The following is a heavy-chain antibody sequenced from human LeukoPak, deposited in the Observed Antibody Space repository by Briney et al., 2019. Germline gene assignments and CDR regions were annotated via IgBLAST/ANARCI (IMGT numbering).Heavy chain of an antibody. CDR2: IRNDETEI. V-gene: IGHV3-30*02. Sequence: SGRSLRLSCAASGFTFSSFAMYWIRQAPGRGLEWVSFIRNDETEIHYADFAKGRFTISRDKSKNSVFLQMNSLRPDDTAVYYCAKDGGRYRFDYWGQGTMVTVSS. CDR3: AKDGGRYRFDY. J-gene: IGHJ4*02. CDR1: GFTFSSFA. D-gene: IGHD3-16*02.